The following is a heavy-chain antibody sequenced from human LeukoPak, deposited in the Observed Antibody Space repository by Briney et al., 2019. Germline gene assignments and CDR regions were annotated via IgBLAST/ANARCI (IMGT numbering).Heavy chain of an antibody. D-gene: IGHD6-13*01. CDR1: GFTFSSYG. CDR3: ARLAAAGRRGDC. CDR2: IWYDGSNK. Sequence: GGSLRLSCAASGFTFSSYGMHWVRQAPGKGLEWVAVIWYDGSNKYYADSVKGRFTISRDNSKNTLYLQMNSLRAEDTAVYYCARLAAAGRRGDCWGQGTLVTVSS. V-gene: IGHV3-33*01. J-gene: IGHJ4*02.